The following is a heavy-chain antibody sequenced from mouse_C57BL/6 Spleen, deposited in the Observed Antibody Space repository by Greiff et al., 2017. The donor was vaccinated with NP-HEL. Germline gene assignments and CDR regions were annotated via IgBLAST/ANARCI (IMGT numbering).Heavy chain of an antibody. D-gene: IGHD2-5*01. CDR1: GYAFSSYW. Sequence: VQLVESGAELVKPGASVKISCKASGYAFSSYWMNWVKQRPGTGLEWIGQIYPGDGDTNYNGKFKGKATLTADKSSSTAYMQLSSLTSEDSAVYFCASMSNYGFYYFDYWGQGTTLTVSS. CDR3: ASMSNYGFYYFDY. J-gene: IGHJ2*01. CDR2: IYPGDGDT. V-gene: IGHV1-80*01.